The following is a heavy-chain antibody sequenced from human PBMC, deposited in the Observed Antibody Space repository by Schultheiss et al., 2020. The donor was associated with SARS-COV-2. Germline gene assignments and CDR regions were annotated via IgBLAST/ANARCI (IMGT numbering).Heavy chain of an antibody. V-gene: IGHV4-61*01. CDR3: AIPIAVGATDDY. CDR1: GGSVSSGSYY. J-gene: IGHJ4*02. CDR2: IYYSGST. Sequence: SETLSLTCTVSGGSVSSGSYYWSWIRQPPGKGLEWIGYIYYSGSTNYNPSLKSRVTISVDTSKNQFSLKLSSVTAADTAVYHCAIPIAVGATDDYWGQGTLVTVSS. D-gene: IGHD1-26*01.